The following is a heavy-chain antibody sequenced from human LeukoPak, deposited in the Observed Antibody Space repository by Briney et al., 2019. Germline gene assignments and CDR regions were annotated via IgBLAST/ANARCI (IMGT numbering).Heavy chain of an antibody. CDR2: ISLTGLT. Sequence: SETLSLTCGVSGGSISNTNWWSWVRQPPGQGLEWIGEISLTGLTHYNPSLESRVTVSLDKSKNQLSPNLTSVTAADTAVYYCSRENGAFSPFGYWGQGTLVSVLS. CDR1: GGSISNTNW. J-gene: IGHJ4*02. CDR3: SRENGAFSPFGY. D-gene: IGHD2-8*01. V-gene: IGHV4-4*02.